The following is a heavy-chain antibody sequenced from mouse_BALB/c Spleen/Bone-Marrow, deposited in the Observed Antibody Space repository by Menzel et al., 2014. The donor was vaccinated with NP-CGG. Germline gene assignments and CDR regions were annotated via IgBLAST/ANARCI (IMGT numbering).Heavy chain of an antibody. D-gene: IGHD1-1*01. V-gene: IGHV5-12-1*01. J-gene: IGHJ2*01. CDR1: GFAFSSYD. CDR2: ISSGGDYT. Sequence: DVHLVESGGGLVKPGGSLKLSCAASGFAFSSYDMSWVRQTLEKRLEWVGFISSGGDYTYYPDTVKGRFTISRDNAKNTLYLQMSILKSEATDKYYCARPTLYYYASDYWGQGTTLTVSS. CDR3: ARPTLYYYASDY.